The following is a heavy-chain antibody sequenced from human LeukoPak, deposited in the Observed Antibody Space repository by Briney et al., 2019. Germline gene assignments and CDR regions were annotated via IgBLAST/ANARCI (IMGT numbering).Heavy chain of an antibody. CDR2: ISYDGSNK. CDR3: AKQDYYDSSGGFDP. Sequence: GGSLRLSCAASGFTFSSYAMHWVRQAPGKGLEWVAVISYDGSNKYYADSVKGRFTISRDNSKNTLYLQMNSLRAEDTAVYYCAKQDYYDSSGGFDPWGQGTLVTVSS. V-gene: IGHV3-30-3*02. D-gene: IGHD3-22*01. CDR1: GFTFSSYA. J-gene: IGHJ5*02.